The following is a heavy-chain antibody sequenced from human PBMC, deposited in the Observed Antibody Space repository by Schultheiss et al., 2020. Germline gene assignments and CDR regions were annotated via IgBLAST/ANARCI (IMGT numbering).Heavy chain of an antibody. J-gene: IGHJ4*02. CDR3: ARDLSGRFFDY. Sequence: GGSLRLSCAASGFIFSSHGMHWVRQAPGKGLEWVAVVWYDGTYKDLPDSVKGRFTISKDNSKNTLYLQMNSLRSEDTAVYYCARDLSGRFFDYWGQGTLVNVCS. CDR1: GFIFSSHG. D-gene: IGHD6-19*01. V-gene: IGHV3-33*01. CDR2: VWYDGTYK.